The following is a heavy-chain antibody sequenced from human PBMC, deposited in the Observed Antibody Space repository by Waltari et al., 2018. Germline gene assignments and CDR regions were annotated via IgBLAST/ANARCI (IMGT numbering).Heavy chain of an antibody. D-gene: IGHD6-6*01. Sequence: QVQLQESGPGLVKPSETLSLTCTVSGYSISSGYYWGWSRQPPGKGLEWIGCIYHSGSTCYNPSLKSRVTISVDTAKNQFSLKLSSVTAADTAVYYCASIAAHHYFDYWGQGTLVTVSS. CDR3: ASIAAHHYFDY. J-gene: IGHJ4*02. CDR1: GYSISSGYY. V-gene: IGHV4-38-2*02. CDR2: IYHSGST.